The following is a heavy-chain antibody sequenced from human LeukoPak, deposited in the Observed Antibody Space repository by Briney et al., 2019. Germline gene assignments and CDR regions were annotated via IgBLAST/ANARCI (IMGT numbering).Heavy chain of an antibody. J-gene: IGHJ4*02. CDR2: IIPVFKTA. CDR1: VGTFSNYA. V-gene: IGHV1-69*06. Sequence: SEKVSCTASVGTFSNYAFTWVRHAPGHDLEWVGGIIPVFKTADYAQKFQGRVVITADTSTSTAYMELSSLRSEDTAIYYCARGEFGHSSDYKVCPYYFDYWGQGTLVTVSS. CDR3: ARGEFGHSSDYKVCPYYFDY. D-gene: IGHD3-16*01.